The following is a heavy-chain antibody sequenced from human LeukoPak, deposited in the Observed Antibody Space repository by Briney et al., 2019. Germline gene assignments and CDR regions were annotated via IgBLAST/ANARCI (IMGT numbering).Heavy chain of an antibody. Sequence: SQTLSLTCAISGGSVSSNSAAWNWIRQSPSRGLEWLGRTYYRSKWYNDYAVSVKSRITINPDTSKNQFSLQLNSVTPEDTAVYYCASAAIIAAAGSFDYWGQGTLVTVSS. D-gene: IGHD6-13*01. V-gene: IGHV6-1*01. CDR2: TYYRSKWYN. CDR3: ASAAIIAAAGSFDY. J-gene: IGHJ4*02. CDR1: GGSVSSNSAA.